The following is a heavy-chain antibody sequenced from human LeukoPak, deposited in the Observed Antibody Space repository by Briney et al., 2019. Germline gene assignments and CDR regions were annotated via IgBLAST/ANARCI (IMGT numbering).Heavy chain of an antibody. CDR2: INAGNGNT. J-gene: IGHJ4*02. CDR1: GGTFTSYA. D-gene: IGHD6-6*01. Sequence: ASVKVSCKASGGTFTSYAMHWVRQAPGQRLEWMGWINAGNGNTKYSQRFQGRVTITRDTSASTAYMELSSLRSEDTAVYYCARGRSSSANIDYWGQGTLVTVSS. V-gene: IGHV1-3*01. CDR3: ARGRSSSANIDY.